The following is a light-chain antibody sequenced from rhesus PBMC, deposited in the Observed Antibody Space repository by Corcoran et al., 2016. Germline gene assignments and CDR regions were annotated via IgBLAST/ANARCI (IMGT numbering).Light chain of an antibody. CDR2: QGL. Sequence: DIVLTQSPGSLAVSPGQRATITCRARESVSVFGVNLIHWYNQKPGQPPKLLIYQGLNKDTGVPTRFRGSGAGTELTLKINPLEAEDGADYYCLQSKNSYSFGPGTKVEIK. CDR1: ESVSVFGVNL. V-gene: IGKV7-13*01. CDR3: LQSKNSYS. J-gene: IGKJ2*01.